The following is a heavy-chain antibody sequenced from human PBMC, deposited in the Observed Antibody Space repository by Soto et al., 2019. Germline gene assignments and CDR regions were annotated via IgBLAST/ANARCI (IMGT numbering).Heavy chain of an antibody. J-gene: IGHJ4*02. CDR1: GYTFTSYG. Sequence: QVHLVQSGAEVKKPGASVKVSCKASGYTFTSYGITWVRQAPGQGLEWMGWISAHNGNTDYAQKLQGRVIVTRDTSTSPAYMEPRSLRSDDTAVYYCERGRYGDYWGQGALVTVSS. CDR2: ISAHNGNT. V-gene: IGHV1-18*01. D-gene: IGHD1-1*01. CDR3: ERGRYGDY.